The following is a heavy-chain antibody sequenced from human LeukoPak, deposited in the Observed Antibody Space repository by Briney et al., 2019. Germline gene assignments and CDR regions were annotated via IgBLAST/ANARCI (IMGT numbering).Heavy chain of an antibody. CDR3: ARVGGYSSSSSSGDHPRFDP. J-gene: IGHJ5*02. V-gene: IGHV4-59*01. Sequence: KPSETLSLTCTVSGGSISSYYWSWIRQPPGKGLEWIGYIYYSGSTNYNPSLKSRVTISVDTSKNQFSLKLSSVTAADTAVYYCARVGGYSSSSSSGDHPRFDPWGQGTLVTVSS. CDR1: GGSISSYY. D-gene: IGHD6-6*01. CDR2: IYYSGST.